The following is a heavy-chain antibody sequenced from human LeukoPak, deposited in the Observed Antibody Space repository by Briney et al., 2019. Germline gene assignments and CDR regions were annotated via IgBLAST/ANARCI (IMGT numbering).Heavy chain of an antibody. V-gene: IGHV4-34*01. D-gene: IGHD2-21*02. CDR1: RGPFIGYY. CDR3: ARYPFCGGDCSDWFDP. Sequence: SETLSLTCAVNRGPFIGYYWGWIRQPPGKGLEWLGETDHSGNTNYNPSLKSRLTISIDPSKNQVSLKLSSVTAADTAVYYCARYPFCGGDCSDWFDPWGQGTLVTVSS. J-gene: IGHJ5*02. CDR2: TDHSGNT.